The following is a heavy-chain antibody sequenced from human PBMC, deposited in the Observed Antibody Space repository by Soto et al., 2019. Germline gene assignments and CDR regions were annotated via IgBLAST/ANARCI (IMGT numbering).Heavy chain of an antibody. J-gene: IGHJ6*02. CDR2: ISYDGSNK. V-gene: IGHV3-30-3*01. Sequence: GGSLRLSCAASGFTFSSYAMHWVRQAPGKGLEWVAVISYDGSNKYYAGSVKGRFTISRDNSKNTLYLQMNSLRAEDTAVYYCARDYKQQLRRYYYYGMDVWGQGTTVTVSS. D-gene: IGHD6-13*01. CDR3: ARDYKQQLRRYYYYGMDV. CDR1: GFTFSSYA.